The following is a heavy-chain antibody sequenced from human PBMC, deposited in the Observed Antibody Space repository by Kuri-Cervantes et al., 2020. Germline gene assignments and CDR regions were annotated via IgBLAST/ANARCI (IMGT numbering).Heavy chain of an antibody. Sequence: LSLTCAGSGFTFGGHGFHWVRQAPGKGLEWVALIWYDGSNRSYADSVKGRFTIFRDNSKNTLNLQMNSLRAEDTAVYYCARGISGWYRLIDYWGQGTLVTVSS. CDR1: GFTFGGHG. CDR2: IWYDGSNR. V-gene: IGHV3-33*01. J-gene: IGHJ4*02. D-gene: IGHD6-19*01. CDR3: ARGISGWYRLIDY.